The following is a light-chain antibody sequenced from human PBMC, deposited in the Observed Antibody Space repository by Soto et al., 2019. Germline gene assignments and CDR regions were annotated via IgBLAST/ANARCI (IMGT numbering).Light chain of an antibody. Sequence: QSALTQPASVSGSPGQSIAISCTGYSSDVGIYNYVSWYQHHPGKVPKLIIYEVSNRPSGVSNRFSGSKSGTTASLTISGLQAEDAADYYCSSYTTISTRVFGAGTKLTVL. CDR1: SSDVGIYNY. CDR2: EVS. CDR3: SSYTTISTRV. V-gene: IGLV2-14*01. J-gene: IGLJ1*01.